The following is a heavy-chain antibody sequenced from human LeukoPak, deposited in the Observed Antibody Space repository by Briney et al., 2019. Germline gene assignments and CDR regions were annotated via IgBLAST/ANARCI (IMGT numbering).Heavy chain of an antibody. J-gene: IGHJ4*02. CDR3: ARDDYSNVLEPYHFDY. V-gene: IGHV3-48*01. Sequence: PGGSLRLSCAASGFTFSSYSMNWVRQAPGKGLEWVSYISSSSSTIYYADSVKGRFTISRDNAKNSLYLQMNSLRAEDTAVYYCARDDYSNVLEPYHFDYWGQGTLVTVSS. CDR1: GFTFSSYS. D-gene: IGHD4-11*01. CDR2: ISSSSSTI.